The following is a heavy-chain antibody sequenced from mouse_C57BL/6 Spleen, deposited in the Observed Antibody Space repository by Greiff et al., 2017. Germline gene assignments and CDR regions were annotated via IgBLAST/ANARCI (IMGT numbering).Heavy chain of an antibody. CDR2: ISSGGDYI. CDR3: TREGGYYRYFDV. V-gene: IGHV5-9-1*02. CDR1: GFTFSSYA. J-gene: IGHJ1*03. D-gene: IGHD1-1*02. Sequence: DVQLVESGEGLVKPGGSLKLSCAASGFTFSSYAMSWVRQTPEKRLEWVAYISSGGDYIYYADPVEGRFTISRDNARNTLYLQMSSLKSEDTAMYYCTREGGYYRYFDVWGTGTTVTVSS.